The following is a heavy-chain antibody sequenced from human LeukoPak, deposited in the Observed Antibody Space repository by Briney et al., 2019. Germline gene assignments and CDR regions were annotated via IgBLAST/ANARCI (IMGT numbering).Heavy chain of an antibody. CDR1: GFTFGDYW. D-gene: IGHD3-22*01. Sequence: GGSLRLSCAVSGFTFGDYWMSWVRQAPGKGLEWVANIKQDGSEKYYGDSVKGRFTISRDNAKKSLYLQMNSLRAEDTAVYYCARGKYDSSGYPLLGFDYWGQGTLVTVSS. CDR2: IKQDGSEK. J-gene: IGHJ4*02. V-gene: IGHV3-7*01. CDR3: ARGKYDSSGYPLLGFDY.